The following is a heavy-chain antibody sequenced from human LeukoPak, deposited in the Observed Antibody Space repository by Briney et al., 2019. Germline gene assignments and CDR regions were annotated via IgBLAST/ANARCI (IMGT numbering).Heavy chain of an antibody. CDR1: GFTVSSNY. CDR2: IYSGGST. Sequence: GGSLRLSCAASGFTVSSNYMSWVRQAPGKGLEWVSVIYSGGSTYYADSVKGRFTISRDNSKNTLYLQMNSLRAEDTAVYYCARSGIELRPGPHSDPFDYWGQGTLVTVSS. V-gene: IGHV3-53*01. D-gene: IGHD2-21*01. J-gene: IGHJ4*02. CDR3: ARSGIELRPGPHSDPFDY.